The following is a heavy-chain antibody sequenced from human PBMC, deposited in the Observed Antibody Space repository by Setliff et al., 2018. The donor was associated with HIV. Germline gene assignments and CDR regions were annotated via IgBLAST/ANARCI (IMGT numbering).Heavy chain of an antibody. J-gene: IGHJ4*02. D-gene: IGHD6-13*01. Sequence: GGSLRLSCEISGFTFSNYGMHWVRQAPGKGLEWVAFIRYDGSDKYYVDSVKGRFNFSRDNSKNTLYLQMNSLRPEDTALYYCAKDRLLDGSSWYYLDYWGQGTLVTVSS. CDR2: IRYDGSDK. CDR1: GFTFSNYG. V-gene: IGHV3-30*02. CDR3: AKDRLLDGSSWYYLDY.